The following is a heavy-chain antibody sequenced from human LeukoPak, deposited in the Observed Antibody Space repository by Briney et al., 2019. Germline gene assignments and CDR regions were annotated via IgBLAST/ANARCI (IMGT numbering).Heavy chain of an antibody. CDR1: GFTDSNNY. V-gene: IGHV3-66*01. Sequence: GGSLRLSCAASGFTDSNNYMNWVRQAPGKGLDWVSVIYTGGSTYYADSVKGRFTISTDNSKNTVFLQMNSLRADDTAVYYCVIAYGRSSGLWDAFEIWGQGTMVTVSS. J-gene: IGHJ3*02. CDR2: IYTGGST. CDR3: VIAYGRSSGLWDAFEI. D-gene: IGHD6-19*01.